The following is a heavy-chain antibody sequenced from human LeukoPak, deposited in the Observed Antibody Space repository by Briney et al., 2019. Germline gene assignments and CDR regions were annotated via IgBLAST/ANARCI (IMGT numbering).Heavy chain of an antibody. CDR1: GYTFTSYA. CDR2: INAGNGNT. D-gene: IGHD3-10*01. V-gene: IGHV1-3*01. Sequence: ASVKVSCKASGYTFTSYAMHWVRQAPGQRLEWMGWINAGNGNTKYSQKFQGRVTITRDTSASTAYMEPSSLRSEDTAVYYCARGGDYYGSGSYRPKYYYYGMDVWGKGTTVTVSS. J-gene: IGHJ6*04. CDR3: ARGGDYYGSGSYRPKYYYYGMDV.